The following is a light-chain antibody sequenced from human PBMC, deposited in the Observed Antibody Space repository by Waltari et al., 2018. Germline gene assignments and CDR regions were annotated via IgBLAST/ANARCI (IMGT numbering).Light chain of an antibody. J-gene: IGLJ3*02. Sequence: QSALTQPPSVSGAPGQRVTISCTGSSSNIGAGYDVHWYQHLPGTVPRRLIAGSTHRPSGVPDRFSGAKSGTSASLAITGLQADDEADYYCQSYDNSLSGWVFGGGTKLTVL. V-gene: IGLV1-40*01. CDR1: SSNIGAGYD. CDR2: GST. CDR3: QSYDNSLSGWV.